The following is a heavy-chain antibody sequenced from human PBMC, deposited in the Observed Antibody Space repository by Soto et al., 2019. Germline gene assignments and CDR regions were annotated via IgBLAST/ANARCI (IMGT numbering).Heavy chain of an antibody. CDR2: ICSTGST. Sequence: SETLSLTCTVSGGSISNNCWRWIRQPAGKGLEWIGRICSTGSTYYNPSLESRVTMSVDPSKGQFSLKLTSVTAADTAVYHCATGFCYDRRSYYLFAYWGLGALVTVS. CDR1: GGSISNNC. J-gene: IGHJ4*02. V-gene: IGHV4-4*07. CDR3: ATGFCYDRRSYYLFAY. D-gene: IGHD3-10*01.